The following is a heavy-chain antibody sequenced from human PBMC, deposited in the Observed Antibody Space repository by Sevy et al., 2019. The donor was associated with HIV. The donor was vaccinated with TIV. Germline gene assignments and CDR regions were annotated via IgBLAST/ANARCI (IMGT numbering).Heavy chain of an antibody. Sequence: SETLSFTCNVSGGSIRSGRYYWSWIRQPAGKGLEWIGRIYIRGTTNYNPSLKSRITMSVDTSKNQFSLKLSSVTATDTAVYYCARELSDYGMDVWGQGTTVTVSS. CDR2: IYIRGTT. V-gene: IGHV4-61*02. CDR3: ARELSDYGMDV. J-gene: IGHJ6*02. CDR1: GGSIRSGRYY.